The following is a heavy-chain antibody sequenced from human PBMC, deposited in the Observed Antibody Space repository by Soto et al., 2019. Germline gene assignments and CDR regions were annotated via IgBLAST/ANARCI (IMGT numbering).Heavy chain of an antibody. CDR2: IYYSGST. J-gene: IGHJ5*02. CDR1: GGSISSGGYY. CDR3: ARVLEYDSSGYYWFDP. Sequence: SETLSLTCTVSGGSISSGGYYWSWIRQHPGKGLEWIGYIYYSGSTYYNPSLKSRVTISVDTSKNQFSLKLSSVTAADTAVYYCARVLEYDSSGYYWFDPWGQGTLVTVSS. V-gene: IGHV4-31*03. D-gene: IGHD3-22*01.